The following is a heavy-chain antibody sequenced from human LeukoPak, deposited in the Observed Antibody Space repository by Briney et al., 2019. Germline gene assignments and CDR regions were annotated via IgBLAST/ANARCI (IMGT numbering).Heavy chain of an antibody. J-gene: IGHJ4*02. V-gene: IGHV3-23*01. CDR3: VKDCSDESRCGGDCLDS. Sequence: GRSLRLSCAASGFTFSNYAMTWVRQAPGKGLEWVSTIHPSGGRSFYEVSVKGHFTISRDNSKNTLHLQMNSLRGEDTAIYYCVKDCSDESRCGGDCLDSWGQGTQVIVSS. D-gene: IGHD2-21*02. CDR2: IHPSGGRS. CDR1: GFTFSNYA.